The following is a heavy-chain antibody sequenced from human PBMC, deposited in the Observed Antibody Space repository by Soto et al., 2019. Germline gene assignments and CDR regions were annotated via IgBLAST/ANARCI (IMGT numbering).Heavy chain of an antibody. V-gene: IGHV1-69*02. D-gene: IGHD3-10*01. Sequence: QVQLVQSGAEVKKPGSSVKVSCKASGGTFSSYTISWVRQAPGQGLEWMGRIIPILGIANYAQKFQGRVTITADKTTSTAYMELSSLGSEDTAVYYCARRGADWYFDLWGRGTLVTVSS. CDR2: IIPILGIA. CDR1: GGTFSSYT. J-gene: IGHJ2*01. CDR3: ARRGADWYFDL.